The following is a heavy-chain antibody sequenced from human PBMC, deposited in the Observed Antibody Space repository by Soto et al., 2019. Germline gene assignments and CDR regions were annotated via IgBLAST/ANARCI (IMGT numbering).Heavy chain of an antibody. CDR1: GGSISSYY. CDR2: IYASGST. CDR3: AALHHHTTWSSSSSFDT. D-gene: IGHD6-13*01. J-gene: IGHJ5*02. Sequence: PSETLSLTCTVSGGSISSYYWSWIRQPAGKGLEWIGRIYASGSTNYNPSLKSRVTMSVDTSKNQFSLKLSSVTAADTAVYYCAALHHHTTWSSSSSFDTWGQGTLVTVSS. V-gene: IGHV4-4*07.